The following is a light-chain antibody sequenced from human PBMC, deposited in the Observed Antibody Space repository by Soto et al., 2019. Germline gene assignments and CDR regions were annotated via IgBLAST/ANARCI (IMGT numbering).Light chain of an antibody. J-gene: IGLJ2*01. Sequence: QSVLTQPPSASGTPGQRVTISCSGSSSKIGSNTVNWYQQLPGTAPKLLIYTNNQRPSGVPDRFSGSKSGTSASLAISGLQSEDEADYYCAAWDDSLNGLFGGGTQLTVL. CDR1: SSKIGSNT. CDR3: AAWDDSLNGL. V-gene: IGLV1-44*01. CDR2: TNN.